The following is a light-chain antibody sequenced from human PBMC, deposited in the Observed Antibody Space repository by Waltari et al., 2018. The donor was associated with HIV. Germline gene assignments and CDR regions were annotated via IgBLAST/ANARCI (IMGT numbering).Light chain of an antibody. CDR3: QACDGTTVF. Sequence: SYDLTQPPSVSVSPGQTVTITCSGHKLGEKYAFWYQQKPGQSPMAVIYEDDKRPSGVPERFSGSNSENTATLTIRGTQVMDEAVYYCQACDGTTVFFGGGTKLTVL. CDR1: KLGEKY. V-gene: IGLV3-1*01. CDR2: EDD. J-gene: IGLJ2*01.